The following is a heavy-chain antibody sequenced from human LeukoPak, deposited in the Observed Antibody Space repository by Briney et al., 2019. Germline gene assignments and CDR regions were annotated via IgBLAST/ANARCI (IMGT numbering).Heavy chain of an antibody. J-gene: IGHJ4*02. CDR1: GFTFSNFW. V-gene: IGHV3-7*03. D-gene: IGHD3-3*01. CDR2: IKLDGSER. Sequence: GGSLRLSCAASGFTFSNFWMSWVRQAPGKGLEWVANIKLDGSERNYVDSVKGRFTISRDNTKNSLYLQMNSLRVEDTAVFYCARDQYDTWSRRGNFDSWGQGTLVIVSS. CDR3: ARDQYDTWSRRGNFDS.